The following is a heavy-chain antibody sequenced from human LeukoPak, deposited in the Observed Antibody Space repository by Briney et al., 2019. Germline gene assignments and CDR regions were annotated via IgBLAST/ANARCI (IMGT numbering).Heavy chain of an antibody. D-gene: IGHD3-22*01. CDR2: IYSSGST. CDR3: ARHNIFYDSSGYQNWFDP. CDR1: SGSISSSNYY. Sequence: SETLSLTCSVSSGSISSSNYYWGWIRQPPGKGLEWIASIYSSGSTYYNPSLKSRITISVDTSKNQFSLKLSSVTAADTAVYYCARHNIFYDSSGYQNWFDPWGQGTQVTVSS. V-gene: IGHV4-39*01. J-gene: IGHJ5*02.